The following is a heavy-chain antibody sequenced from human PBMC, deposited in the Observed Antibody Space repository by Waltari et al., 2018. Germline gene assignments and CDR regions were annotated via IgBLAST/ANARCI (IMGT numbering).Heavy chain of an antibody. V-gene: IGHV4-39*01. J-gene: IGHJ1*01. CDR1: GGSIISSIYY. Sequence: QLQLQESGPGLVKPSETLSLTCTVSGGSIISSIYYWGWIRQPPGKGLEWIGSIYYSGSTNYNPSLKSRVNISLETSKNQFSLKLSSVTAADTSVYYCARRLAAAGAEYLQHWGQGTLVTVSS. CDR2: IYYSGST. D-gene: IGHD6-13*01. CDR3: ARRLAAAGAEYLQH.